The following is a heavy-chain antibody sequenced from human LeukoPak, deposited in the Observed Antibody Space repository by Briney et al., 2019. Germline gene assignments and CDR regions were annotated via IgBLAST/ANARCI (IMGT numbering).Heavy chain of an antibody. D-gene: IGHD1-26*01. CDR2: ISGSGSTI. Sequence: GGSLRLSCAASGFILSSYGMNWVRQAPGKGLEWVSYISGSGSTICYADSVKGRFTMSRDNAKYSLHLQMDSLRAEDTAVYSCARGGLGSWTFDSWGQGTLVTVSS. CDR1: GFILSSYG. J-gene: IGHJ4*02. V-gene: IGHV3-48*04. CDR3: ARGGLGSWTFDS.